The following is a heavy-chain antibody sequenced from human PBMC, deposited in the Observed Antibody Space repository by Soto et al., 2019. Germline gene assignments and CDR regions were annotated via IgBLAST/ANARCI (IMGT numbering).Heavy chain of an antibody. CDR1: GFTFSSYD. J-gene: IGHJ6*03. CDR2: IGTAGDT. Sequence: GGSLRLSCAASGFTFSSYDMHWVRQATGKGLEWVSAIGTAGDTYYPGSVKGRFTISRENAKNSLYLQMNSLRAGDTAVYYCARGSHYSHEGYYMDVWGKGTTVTVSS. D-gene: IGHD3-10*01. V-gene: IGHV3-13*01. CDR3: ARGSHYSHEGYYMDV.